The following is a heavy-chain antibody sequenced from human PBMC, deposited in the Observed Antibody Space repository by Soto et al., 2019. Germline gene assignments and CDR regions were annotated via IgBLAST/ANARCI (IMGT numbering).Heavy chain of an antibody. D-gene: IGHD4-17*01. V-gene: IGHV1-18*01. CDR3: ARDRGVVYGDDVNGMDV. CDR1: GYTFFSYG. CDR2: ISGYNGNA. J-gene: IGHJ6*02. Sequence: VQLVQSGAEVKKPGASVKVSCKASGYTFFSYGFSWVRQAPGRGLEWMGWISGYNGNANYARKFLGRVTMTTDTSTSTAYMDLRSLRSDDSAEYYCARDRGVVYGDDVNGMDVWGQGTTVTVSS.